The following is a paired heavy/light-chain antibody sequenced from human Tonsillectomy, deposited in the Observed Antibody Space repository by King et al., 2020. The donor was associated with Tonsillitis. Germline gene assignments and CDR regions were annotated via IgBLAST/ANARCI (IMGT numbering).Light chain of an antibody. Sequence: EIVLTQSPGTLSLSPGERATLSCRASQSVSSNYLAWYQQKPGQAPRLLIYGASSRATGIPDRFSGSGSGTDFTLTISRLEPEDFAVYYCQQYGSSPLTFGGGTKVEIK. CDR2: GAS. V-gene: IGKV3-20*01. CDR1: QSVSSNY. J-gene: IGKJ4*01. CDR3: QQYGSSPLT.
Heavy chain of an antibody. Sequence: QLQLQESGPGLVKPSETLSLTCTVSGGSISSSSYYWGWIRQPPGKGLEWIGSINYSGSTYYNPSLNSRVTLSVDTSKNQFSLKLSSVTAADTAVHYCARLVYHYPSGRDFPRPNYYMDVWGKGTTVTVSS. V-gene: IGHV4-39*01. CDR2: INYSGST. D-gene: IGHD3-10*01. J-gene: IGHJ6*03. CDR1: GGSISSSSYY. CDR3: ARLVYHYPSGRDFPRPNYYMDV.